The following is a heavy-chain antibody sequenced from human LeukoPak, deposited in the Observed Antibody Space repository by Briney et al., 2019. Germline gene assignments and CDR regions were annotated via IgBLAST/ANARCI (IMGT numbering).Heavy chain of an antibody. CDR1: GGSISSGGYY. D-gene: IGHD1-26*01. CDR3: ARVRMHGVGATTPDAFDI. J-gene: IGHJ3*02. V-gene: IGHV4-30-2*01. CDR2: IYHSGST. Sequence: PSQTLSLTCTVSGGSISSGGYYWSWIRQPPGKGLEWIGYIYHSGSTYYNPSLKSRVTISVDRSKNQFSLKLSSVTAADTAVYYCARVRMHGVGATTPDAFDIWGQGTMVTVSS.